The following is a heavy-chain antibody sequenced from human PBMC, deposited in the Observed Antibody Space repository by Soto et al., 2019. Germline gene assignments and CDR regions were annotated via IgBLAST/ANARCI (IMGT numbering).Heavy chain of an antibody. CDR3: ARSCIAVAGPVYYYYGMDV. CDR1: GGTFSSYA. V-gene: IGHV1-69*13. Sequence: GASVKVSCKASGGTFSSYAISWVRQAPGQGLEWMGGIIPIFGTANYAQKFQGRVTITADESTSTAYMELSSLRSEDTAVYYCARSCIAVAGPVYYYYGMDVWGQGTTVTVSS. J-gene: IGHJ6*02. CDR2: IIPIFGTA. D-gene: IGHD6-19*01.